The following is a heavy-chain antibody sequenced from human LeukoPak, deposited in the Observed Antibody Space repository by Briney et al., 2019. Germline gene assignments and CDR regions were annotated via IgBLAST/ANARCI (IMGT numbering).Heavy chain of an antibody. CDR2: INAGNGNT. V-gene: IGHV1-3*01. CDR3: ARGRGYYDSSGYFDY. J-gene: IGHJ4*02. CDR1: GYTFTSYA. Sequence: GASVKVSCKASGYTFTSYAMHWVRQAPGQRLEWMGWINAGNGNTKYSQKFQGRVTITADKSTSTAYMELSSLRSEDTAVYYCARGRGYYDSSGYFDYWGQGTLVTVSS. D-gene: IGHD3-22*01.